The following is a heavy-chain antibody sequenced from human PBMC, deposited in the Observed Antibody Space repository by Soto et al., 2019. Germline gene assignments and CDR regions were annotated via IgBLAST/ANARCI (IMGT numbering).Heavy chain of an antibody. Sequence: QITLKESGPTLVKPTQTLTLTCTFSGFSLTTRGVAVGWIRQPPGKALEWLARIYWNEDKRYSPSLKCRLTPTKDTTKNQVVLTVTDMDPVDTATYYGARRGGTSWYKGGSDFDSGGEGTLVTVSS. CDR1: GFSLTTRGVA. D-gene: IGHD6-13*01. V-gene: IGHV2-5*01. CDR3: ARRGGTSWYKGGSDFDS. CDR2: IYWNEDK. J-gene: IGHJ4*02.